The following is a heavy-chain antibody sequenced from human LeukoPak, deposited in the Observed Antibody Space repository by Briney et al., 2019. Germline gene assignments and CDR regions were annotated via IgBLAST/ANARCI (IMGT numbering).Heavy chain of an antibody. Sequence: SETLSLTCTVSGDSINSGENYWSWIRQPPGKGLEWIGHIYHSGTTYYNPSVKSRMTISGDTSKNQFSLNLRSVTAVDTAVYYCARVQYCSGGSCHNLRLFDQWGQGTLVTVSS. CDR2: IYHSGTT. D-gene: IGHD2-15*01. V-gene: IGHV4-30-4*08. J-gene: IGHJ4*02. CDR3: ARVQYCSGGSCHNLRLFDQ. CDR1: GDSINSGENY.